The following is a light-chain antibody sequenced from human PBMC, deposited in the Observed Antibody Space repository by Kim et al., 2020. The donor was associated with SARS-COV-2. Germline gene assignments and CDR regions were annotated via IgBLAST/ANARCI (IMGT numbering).Light chain of an antibody. CDR3: SSYTSSSTLV. CDR2: DVS. J-gene: IGLJ3*02. CDR1: NSDIGGYNY. V-gene: IGLV2-14*04. Sequence: GQSITISCTGTNSDIGGYNYVSWYQQHPGKAPKLMIYDVSEWPSGISNRFSGSKSGNTASLTISGLQAEDEAYYYCSSYTSSSTLVFGGGTQLTVL.